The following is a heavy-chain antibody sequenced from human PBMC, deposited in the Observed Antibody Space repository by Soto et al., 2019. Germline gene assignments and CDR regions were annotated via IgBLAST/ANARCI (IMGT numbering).Heavy chain of an antibody. V-gene: IGHV1-69*13. CDR2: IIPIFGTA. CDR1: GGTFSSYA. J-gene: IGHJ6*02. Sequence: SVKVSSKASGGTFSSYAISWVRQAPGQGLEWMGGIIPIFGTANYAQKFQGRVTITADESTSTAYMELSSLRSEDTAVYYCAREKGYYDILTGAYYYYGMDVWGQGTTVTVSS. CDR3: AREKGYYDILTGAYYYYGMDV. D-gene: IGHD3-9*01.